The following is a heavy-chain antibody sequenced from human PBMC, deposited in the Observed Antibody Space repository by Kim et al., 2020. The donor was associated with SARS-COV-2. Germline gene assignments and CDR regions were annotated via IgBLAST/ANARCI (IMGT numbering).Heavy chain of an antibody. CDR2: IIPIFGTA. J-gene: IGHJ4*02. CDR3: ATSPGYCSSTSCYAFDY. D-gene: IGHD2-2*01. V-gene: IGHV1-69*13. Sequence: SVKVSCKASGGTFSSYAISWVRQAPGQGLEWMGGIIPIFGTANYAQKFQGRVTITADESTSTAYMELSSLRSEDTAVYYCATSPGYCSSTSCYAFDYWGQGTLVTVSS. CDR1: GGTFSSYA.